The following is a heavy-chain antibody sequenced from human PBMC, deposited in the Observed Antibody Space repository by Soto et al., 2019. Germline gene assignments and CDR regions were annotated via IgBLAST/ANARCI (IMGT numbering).Heavy chain of an antibody. Sequence: QVQLVQSGAEVKKPGASVTVSCKASGYTFTSYGLSWVRQAPGQGLEWVGWNSASNGNTNYAQKFKGRVTMTTDTATSIAYKELRSLRSDGTSVYYCGRDRDYYDSSCPWGQGTLVTVS. CDR2: NSASNGNT. CDR1: GYTFTSYG. D-gene: IGHD3-22*01. V-gene: IGHV1-18*01. CDR3: GRDRDYYDSSCP. J-gene: IGHJ5*02.